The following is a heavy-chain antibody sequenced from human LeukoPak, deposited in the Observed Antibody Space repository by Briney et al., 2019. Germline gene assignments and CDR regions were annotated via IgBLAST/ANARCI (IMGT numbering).Heavy chain of an antibody. J-gene: IGHJ4*02. CDR2: VYNSGST. V-gene: IGHV4-59*08. CDR3: ARHRASWYRDFDY. Sequence: PSETLSLTCTVSGDSINSYYWNWIRQPPGKGLEWIGYVYNSGSTHYNPSLKSRVTISLDTSKNQFSLKLSSVTAADTAVYYCARHRASWYRDFDYWGQGTLVTVSS. D-gene: IGHD6-13*01. CDR1: GDSINSYY.